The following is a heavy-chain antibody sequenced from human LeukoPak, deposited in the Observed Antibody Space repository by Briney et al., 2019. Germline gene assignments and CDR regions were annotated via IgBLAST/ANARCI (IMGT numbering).Heavy chain of an antibody. Sequence: GASVKVSCKASGYTFTSYGISWVRQAPGQGLEWMGWISAYNGNTNYAQKLQGRVTMTTDTSTSTAYMELRSLRSDDTAVYYCARDFQWGPSGSGSYYSTRAFDYWGQGTLVTVSS. CDR2: ISAYNGNT. J-gene: IGHJ4*02. V-gene: IGHV1-18*01. CDR1: GYTFTSYG. CDR3: ARDFQWGPSGSGSYYSTRAFDY. D-gene: IGHD3-10*01.